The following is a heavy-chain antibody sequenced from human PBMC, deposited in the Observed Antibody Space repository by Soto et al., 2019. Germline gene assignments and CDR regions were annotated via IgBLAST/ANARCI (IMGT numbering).Heavy chain of an antibody. CDR3: ARHAAYDSVWGNSDGNDY. CDR1: GYSFTSYW. Sequence: GESLKISCKGSGYSFTSYWIGWVRQMPGKGLEWMGIIYPGDSDTRYSPSFQGQVTISADKSISTAYLQWSSLKASDTAMYYCARHAAYDSVWGNSDGNDYWGQGTLVTVSS. CDR2: IYPGDSDT. J-gene: IGHJ4*02. D-gene: IGHD3-16*01. V-gene: IGHV5-51*01.